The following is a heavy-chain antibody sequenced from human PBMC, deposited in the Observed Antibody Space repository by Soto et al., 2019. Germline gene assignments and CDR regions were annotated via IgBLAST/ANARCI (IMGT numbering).Heavy chain of an antibody. D-gene: IGHD3-22*01. CDR3: ARPEGDWYYDSSGYAFDI. V-gene: IGHV3-33*01. CDR1: GFTFSSYG. J-gene: IGHJ3*02. Sequence: GGSLRLSCAASGFTFSSYGMHWVRQAPGKGLEWVAVIWYDGSNKYYADSVKGRFTISRDNSKNTLYLQMNSLRAEDTAVYYCARPEGDWYYDSSGYAFDIWGQGTMVTVSS. CDR2: IWYDGSNK.